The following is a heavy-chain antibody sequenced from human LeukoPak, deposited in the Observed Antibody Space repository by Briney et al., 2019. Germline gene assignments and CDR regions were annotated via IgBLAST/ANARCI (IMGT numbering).Heavy chain of an antibody. J-gene: IGHJ6*02. Sequence: ASVKVSCKASGYTFTSYAMNWVRQAPGQGLEWMGWINTNTGNPTYAQGFTGRFVFSLDTSVSTAYLQISSLKAEDTAVYYCAREVVVVAATPPYYYGMDVWGQGTTVTVSS. CDR2: INTNTGNP. CDR3: AREVVVVAATPPYYYGMDV. D-gene: IGHD2-15*01. CDR1: GYTFTSYA. V-gene: IGHV7-4-1*02.